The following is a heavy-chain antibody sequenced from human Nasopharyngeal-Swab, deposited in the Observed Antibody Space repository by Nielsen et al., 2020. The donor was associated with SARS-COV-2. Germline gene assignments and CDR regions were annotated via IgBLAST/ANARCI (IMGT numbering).Heavy chain of an antibody. CDR2: ISSSSSYI. V-gene: IGHV3-21*04. Sequence: GGSLRLSCAASGFTFSSYSMNWVRQAPGKVLEWVSSISSSSSYIYYADSVKGRFTISRDNSKNTLYLQMNSLRAEDTAVYYCAKDQGLLYDYVWGSYRYTGSYYFDYWGQGTLVTVSS. CDR3: AKDQGLLYDYVWGSYRYTGSYYFDY. CDR1: GFTFSSYS. J-gene: IGHJ4*02. D-gene: IGHD3-16*02.